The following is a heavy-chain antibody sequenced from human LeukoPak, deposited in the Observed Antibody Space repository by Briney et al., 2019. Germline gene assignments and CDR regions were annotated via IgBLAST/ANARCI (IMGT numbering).Heavy chain of an antibody. Sequence: PSETLSLTCAVYGGSFSGYYWSWIRQPPGRGLEWIGEINHSGSTNYKPSLKSRVTISLDQSKIQVSLRLNSVTAADTAVYYCASMVPTLRYFQHWGQGTLVTVSS. CDR3: ASMVPTLRYFQH. CDR1: GGSFSGYY. CDR2: INHSGST. D-gene: IGHD4/OR15-4a*01. J-gene: IGHJ1*01. V-gene: IGHV4-34*01.